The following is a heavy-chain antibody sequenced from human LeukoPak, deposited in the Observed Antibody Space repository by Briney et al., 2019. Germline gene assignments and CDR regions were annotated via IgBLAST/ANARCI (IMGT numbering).Heavy chain of an antibody. CDR2: ISSSSSYI. CDR3: ASKQYAADAFDI. Sequence: GGSLRLSCAASGFTFSSYSMNWVRQAPGKGLEWVSSISSSSSYIYYADSVKGRFTISRDNAKNSLYLQMNSLRAEDTAVYYCASKQYAADAFDIWGQGTMVTVSS. V-gene: IGHV3-21*01. CDR1: GFTFSSYS. D-gene: IGHD2-2*01. J-gene: IGHJ3*02.